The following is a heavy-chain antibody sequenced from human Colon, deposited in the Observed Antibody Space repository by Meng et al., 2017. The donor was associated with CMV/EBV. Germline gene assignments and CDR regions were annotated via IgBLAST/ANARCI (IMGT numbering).Heavy chain of an antibody. Sequence: GESLKISCAASGFAFSNYWMHWVRQVPGKGLEWVSRINSDGTTPTYADSVKGRFIVSRDNPKSTVYLQMNSLNGEDTAVYFCARPSAPQYSDYVLLWGQGTLVTVSS. CDR1: GFAFSNYW. D-gene: IGHD4-11*01. CDR3: ARPSAPQYSDYVLL. J-gene: IGHJ4*02. V-gene: IGHV3-74*01. CDR2: INSDGTTP.